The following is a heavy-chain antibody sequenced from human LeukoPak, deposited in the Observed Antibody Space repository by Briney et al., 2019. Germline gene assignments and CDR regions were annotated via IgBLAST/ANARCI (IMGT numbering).Heavy chain of an antibody. CDR2: ISSSSSYI. CDR1: GFTFSSYS. D-gene: IGHD3-9*01. J-gene: IGHJ3*02. CDR3: ARDYDILTGYYIPAPDAFDI. V-gene: IGHV3-21*01. Sequence: GGSLRLSCAASGFTFSSYSMNWVRQAPGKGLEWVSSISSSSSYIYYADSVKGRFTISRDNAKNSLYLQMNSLRAEDTAVYYCARDYDILTGYYIPAPDAFDIWGQGTMVTVSS.